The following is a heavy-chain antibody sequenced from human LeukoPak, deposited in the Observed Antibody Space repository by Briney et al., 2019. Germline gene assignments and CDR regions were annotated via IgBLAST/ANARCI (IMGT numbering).Heavy chain of an antibody. CDR1: GFTLSNYA. CDR2: TSASGGNT. J-gene: IGHJ4*02. Sequence: PGGSLRLSCAASGFTLSNYAMSWGRQAPGKGLEWVSVTSASGGNTNYADSVKGRFTISRDNSKNTLYLQMNSLRGEDTAVYYCANTVRSESYYDFWSGYHGYWGQGTLVTVSS. CDR3: ANTVRSESYYDFWSGYHGY. D-gene: IGHD3-3*01. V-gene: IGHV3-23*01.